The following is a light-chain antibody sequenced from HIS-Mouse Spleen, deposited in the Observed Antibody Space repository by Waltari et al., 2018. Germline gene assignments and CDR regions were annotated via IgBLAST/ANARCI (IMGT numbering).Light chain of an antibody. CDR2: EVS. Sequence: QSALTQPASVSGSPGQSITISCTGTSSDVGGYNYVSWYQQHPGKAPKLMIYEVSNRPSGGSNRFSGSKSGNTASLTISGLKAEDEADYYCSSYTSSSTLVVFGGGTKLTVL. V-gene: IGLV2-14*01. J-gene: IGLJ2*01. CDR3: SSYTSSSTLVV. CDR1: SSDVGGYNY.